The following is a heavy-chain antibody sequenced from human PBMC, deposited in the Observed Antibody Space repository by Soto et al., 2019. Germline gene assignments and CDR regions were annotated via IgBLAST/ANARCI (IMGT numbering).Heavy chain of an antibody. CDR3: ARDIGSSGFDYDY. D-gene: IGHD3-22*01. CDR2: IWFDGSRT. Sequence: GGSLILSCATSGFTFSNYCLHWVRQAPGKGLEWVAVIWFDGSRTYYSDSVKGRFTITRDNSRNTLYLQMTDLRADDTAVYYCARDIGSSGFDYDYWGQGTLVTVS. J-gene: IGHJ4*02. CDR1: GFTFSNYC. V-gene: IGHV3-33*01.